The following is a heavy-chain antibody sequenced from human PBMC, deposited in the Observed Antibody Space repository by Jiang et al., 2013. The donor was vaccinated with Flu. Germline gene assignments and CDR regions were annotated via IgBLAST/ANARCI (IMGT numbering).Heavy chain of an antibody. CDR2: INPDSGGT. D-gene: IGHD1-1*01. CDR3: ARVQTGTGAFDI. V-gene: IGHV1-2*04. J-gene: IGHJ3*02. Sequence: EWMGWINPDSGGTGYAQKFQDWVTMTRDTSINTAYMELSRLRSDDTAVYYCARVQTGTGAFDIWGQGTMVTV.